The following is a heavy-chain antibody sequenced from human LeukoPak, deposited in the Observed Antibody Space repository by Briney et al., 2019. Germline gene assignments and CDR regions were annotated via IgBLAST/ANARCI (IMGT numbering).Heavy chain of an antibody. V-gene: IGHV4-59*08. CDR3: ARSIAARH. J-gene: IGHJ4*02. Sequence: SETLSLTCTVSGGPISSYYWSWIRQPPGKGLEWIGYIYYSGSTNYNPSLKSRATISVDTSKNQFSLKLSSVTAADTAVYYCARSIAARHWGQGTLVTVSS. CDR2: IYYSGST. CDR1: GGPISSYY. D-gene: IGHD6-6*01.